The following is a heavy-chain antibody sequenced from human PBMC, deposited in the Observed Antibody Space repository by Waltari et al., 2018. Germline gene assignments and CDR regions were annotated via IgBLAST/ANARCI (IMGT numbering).Heavy chain of an antibody. J-gene: IGHJ4*02. V-gene: IGHV3-30*02. CDR1: GFTFSRYG. CDR3: SNPEFVDSDY. CDR2: VRSDGTKE. D-gene: IGHD3-10*01. Sequence: QVQLVQSGGGAVQPGGSLRLSCEASGFTFSRYGMHWVRQAPGKGLGWVAYVRSDGTKEYYADSVKGRFTISRDNSKNKLFLQMNSLRPEDTAVYYCSNPEFVDSDYWSLGLLVTVSS.